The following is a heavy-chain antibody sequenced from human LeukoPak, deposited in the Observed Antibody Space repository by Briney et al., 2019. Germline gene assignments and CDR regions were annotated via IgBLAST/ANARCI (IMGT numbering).Heavy chain of an antibody. V-gene: IGHV1-46*01. Sequence: GASVKVSCKASGYTFSSYYMHWVRQAPGQWLEWVGLINPTGDSTNYAQNFRGRVTMTRDTSTSTVYMDLSSLRSEDTAVCYCAREASGGYFDYWGQGTLVTVSS. D-gene: IGHD4-23*01. CDR1: GYTFSSYY. CDR3: AREASGGYFDY. CDR2: INPTGDST. J-gene: IGHJ4*02.